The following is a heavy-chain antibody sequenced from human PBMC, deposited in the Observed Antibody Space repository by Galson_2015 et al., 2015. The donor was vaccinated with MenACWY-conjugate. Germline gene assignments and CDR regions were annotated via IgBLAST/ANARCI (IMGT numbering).Heavy chain of an antibody. D-gene: IGHD2-15*01. CDR1: GGSISSSSYY. Sequence: SETLSLTCTVSGGSISSSSYYWGWIRQPPGKGLEWIGSIYYSGSTYYNPSLKSRVTISVDTSKNQFSLKLSSVTAADTAVYYCARCAVKAADCDAFDIWGQGTMVTVSS. J-gene: IGHJ3*02. CDR3: ARCAVKAADCDAFDI. CDR2: IYYSGST. V-gene: IGHV4-39*01.